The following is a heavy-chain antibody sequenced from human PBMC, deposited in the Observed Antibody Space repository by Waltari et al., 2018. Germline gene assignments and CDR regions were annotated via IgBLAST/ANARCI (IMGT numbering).Heavy chain of an antibody. CDR1: GGSISSSSYY. CDR3: ARRDSSGYYAFDY. D-gene: IGHD3-22*01. CDR2: IYYSGST. J-gene: IGHJ4*02. Sequence: QLQLQESGPGLVKPSETLSLTCTVSGGSISSSSYYWGWIRQPPGKGLEWIGSIYYSGSTYYNPSLKSRVTISVDTSKNQFSLKLSSVTAADTAVYYCARRDSSGYYAFDYWGQGTLVTVSS. V-gene: IGHV4-39*01.